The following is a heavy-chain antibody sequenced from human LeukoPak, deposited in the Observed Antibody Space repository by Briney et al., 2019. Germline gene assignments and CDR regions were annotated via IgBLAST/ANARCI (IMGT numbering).Heavy chain of an antibody. CDR2: IYHSGST. CDR1: GGSFSGYY. V-gene: IGHV4-34*01. CDR3: ARVEGFWFDP. Sequence: SETLSLTCAVYGGSFSGYYWSWIRQPPGKGLEWIGYIYHSGSTYYNPSLKSRVTISVDRSKNQFSLKLSSVTAADTAVYYCARVEGFWFDPWGQGTLVTVSS. J-gene: IGHJ5*02.